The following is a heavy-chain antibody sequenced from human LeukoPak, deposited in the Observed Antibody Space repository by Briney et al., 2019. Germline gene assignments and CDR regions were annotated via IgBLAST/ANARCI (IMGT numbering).Heavy chain of an antibody. CDR2: ISAYNGNT. D-gene: IGHD3-10*01. CDR1: GYTFINYG. CDR3: ARDLDQYNGRFGRFGHDF. Sequence: GASVKVSCKASGYTFINYGINWVRQAPGQGLEWMGWISAYNGNTNYAQSLQGRVTMTTDTSTSTVYMEVRSLTSDDTAVYYCARDLDQYNGRFGRFGHDFWGQGTLVTVSS. J-gene: IGHJ4*02. V-gene: IGHV1-18*01.